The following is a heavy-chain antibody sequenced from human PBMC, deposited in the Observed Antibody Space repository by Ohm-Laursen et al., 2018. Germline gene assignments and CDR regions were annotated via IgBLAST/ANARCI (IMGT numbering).Heavy chain of an antibody. CDR2: ISSSSSYI. Sequence: SLRLSCAASGFTFSSYSMNWVRQAPGKGLEWVSSISSSSSYIYYADSVKGRFTISRDNAKNSLYLQMNSLRAEDTAVYYCARGSRSVAIDYWGQGTLVTVSS. D-gene: IGHD3-16*01. CDR3: ARGSRSVAIDY. CDR1: GFTFSSYS. V-gene: IGHV3-21*01. J-gene: IGHJ4*02.